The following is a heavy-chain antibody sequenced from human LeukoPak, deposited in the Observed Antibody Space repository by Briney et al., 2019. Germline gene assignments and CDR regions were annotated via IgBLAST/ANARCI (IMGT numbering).Heavy chain of an antibody. CDR1: GYTFPSYG. Sequence: ASVKVSCKASGYTFPSYGITWVRQAPGQGLEWMGWVSAYNGNTNYAQKLQGRVTMTTDTSTSTAYMELRSLRSDDTAVYYCARDPIRYYGSGISNWFDPWGQGTLVTVSS. J-gene: IGHJ5*02. CDR3: ARDPIRYYGSGISNWFDP. CDR2: VSAYNGNT. V-gene: IGHV1-18*01. D-gene: IGHD3-10*01.